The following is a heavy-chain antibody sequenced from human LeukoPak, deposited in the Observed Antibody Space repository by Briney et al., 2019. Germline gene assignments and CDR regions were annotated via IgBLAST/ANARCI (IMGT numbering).Heavy chain of an antibody. D-gene: IGHD2-2*01. CDR1: GGSISSSNW. CDR2: IYHSGTA. V-gene: IGHV4-4*02. Sequence: SETLSLTCAVSGGSISSSNWWSWVRQPPGKGLEWIGEIYHSGTANYNPSLKSRVTISVDTSKNQFSLKLSSVTAADTAVYYCARQNFYRYCRSTSCYRPYYYYYMDVWGKGTTVTISS. CDR3: ARQNFYRYCRSTSCYRPYYYYYMDV. J-gene: IGHJ6*03.